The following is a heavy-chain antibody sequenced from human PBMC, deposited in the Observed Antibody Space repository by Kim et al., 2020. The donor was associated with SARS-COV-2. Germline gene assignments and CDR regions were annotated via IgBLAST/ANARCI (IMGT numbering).Heavy chain of an antibody. J-gene: IGHJ4*02. V-gene: IGHV3-73*01. CDR1: GFTFSDSA. CDR3: IYFYDTTSAPADY. Sequence: GGSLRLSCAASGFTFSDSAMHWVRQASGKGLEWVGRIRSKAKNYATAYAASVKGRFTISRDDSKNTAYLQMNSLKTEDTAVYYCIYFYDTTSAPADYWGQGTLVTVSP. D-gene: IGHD3-22*01. CDR2: IRSKAKNYAT.